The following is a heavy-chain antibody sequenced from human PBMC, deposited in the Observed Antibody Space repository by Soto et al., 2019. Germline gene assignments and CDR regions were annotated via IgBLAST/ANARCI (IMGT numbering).Heavy chain of an antibody. CDR3: ARGLLVPGYSYGYRGLGFSY. J-gene: IGHJ4*02. CDR2: ISSSSSTI. Sequence: GGSLRLSCAASGFTFSSYSMNWVRQAPGKGLEWVSYISSSSSTIYYADSVKGRFTISRDNAKNSLYLQMNSLRDEETAVYYCARGLLVPGYSYGYRGLGFSYWGQGTLVTVSS. V-gene: IGHV3-48*02. D-gene: IGHD5-18*01. CDR1: GFTFSSYS.